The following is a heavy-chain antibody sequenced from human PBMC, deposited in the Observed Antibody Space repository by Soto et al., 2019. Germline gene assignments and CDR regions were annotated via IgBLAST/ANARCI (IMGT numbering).Heavy chain of an antibody. CDR2: LYYSGST. V-gene: IGHV4-59*01. J-gene: IGHJ4*01. D-gene: IGHD3-10*01. CDR1: GGSFSTYY. CDR3: ARGSGSNYHLDRFDY. Sequence: PSETLSLTCSVSGGSFSTYYWSWIRQSPGRGLEWIGHLYYSGSTNLNPSLKSRVTISVDTSNNQFSLKLTSVTAADTAVYYCARGSGSNYHLDRFDYWGHGTLVTVSS.